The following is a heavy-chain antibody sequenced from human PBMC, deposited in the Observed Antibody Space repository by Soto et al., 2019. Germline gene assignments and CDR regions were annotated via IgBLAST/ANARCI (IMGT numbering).Heavy chain of an antibody. CDR2: ISYSGNT. CDR1: GGSISSYY. J-gene: IGHJ5*02. CDR3: ARHYYDSSGYGWFDP. V-gene: IGHV4-59*01. D-gene: IGHD3-22*01. Sequence: SETLSLTCTVSGGSISSYYWSWIRQPPGKGLEWIGYISYSGNTIYNPSLKSRVTISVDTSKNQFSLKLSSVTAADTAVYYCARHYYDSSGYGWFDPWGQGTLVTVSS.